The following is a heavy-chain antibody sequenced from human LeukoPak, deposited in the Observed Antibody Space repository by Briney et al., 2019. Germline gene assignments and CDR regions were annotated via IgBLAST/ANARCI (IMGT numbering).Heavy chain of an antibody. Sequence: GESLKISCKGSGYSFTSYWIGWVRQMPGKGLEWMGIIYPGDSDTRYSPSFQGQVTISADKSISTAYLQWSSLKASDTAIYYCARQGDYDSSGYYPNWFDPWGQGTLVTDSS. V-gene: IGHV5-51*01. D-gene: IGHD3-22*01. J-gene: IGHJ5*02. CDR1: GYSFTSYW. CDR2: IYPGDSDT. CDR3: ARQGDYDSSGYYPNWFDP.